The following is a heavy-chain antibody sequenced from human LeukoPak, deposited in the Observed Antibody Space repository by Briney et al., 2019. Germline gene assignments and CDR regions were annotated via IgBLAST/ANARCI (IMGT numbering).Heavy chain of an antibody. Sequence: GGSLRLSCAASGFTFSSYAMSWVRQAPGKGLEWVSAISGSGGSTYYADSVKGRFTISRDNSKNTLYLQINSLRAEDTAVYYCAKCSCYDSSGYYWGYYFDYWGQGTLVTVSS. D-gene: IGHD3-22*01. CDR3: AKCSCYDSSGYYWGYYFDY. CDR1: GFTFSSYA. V-gene: IGHV3-23*01. CDR2: ISGSGGST. J-gene: IGHJ4*02.